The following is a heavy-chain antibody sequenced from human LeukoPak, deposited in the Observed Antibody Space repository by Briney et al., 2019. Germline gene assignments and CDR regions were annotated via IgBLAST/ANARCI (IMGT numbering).Heavy chain of an antibody. CDR2: ISASGGST. J-gene: IGHJ6*02. CDR3: AKFYFYNLDV. Sequence: GGSVRLSCAVSGFSFSDYGMTWVRQAPGKGLDWVSVISASGGSTYYADSVKGRFSISRENSKNTLDLLMNGLRAEDTAVYYCAKFYFYNLDVWGQGTTVTVSS. CDR1: GFSFSDYG. V-gene: IGHV3-23*01.